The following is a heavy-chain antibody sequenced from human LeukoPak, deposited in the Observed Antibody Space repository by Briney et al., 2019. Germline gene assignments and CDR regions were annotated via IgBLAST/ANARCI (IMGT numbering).Heavy chain of an antibody. CDR1: GFTFSGYC. Sequence: GGSLRLSCAASGFTFSGYCMNWVRQAPGKGLEWVSYIGTTTSTIYYADSVKGRFTISRDNARNSLYLQMNSLRDEDTAVYYCARHDYGGNSGDYWGQGTLVTVSS. V-gene: IGHV3-48*02. D-gene: IGHD4-23*01. J-gene: IGHJ4*02. CDR3: ARHDYGGNSGDY. CDR2: IGTTTSTI.